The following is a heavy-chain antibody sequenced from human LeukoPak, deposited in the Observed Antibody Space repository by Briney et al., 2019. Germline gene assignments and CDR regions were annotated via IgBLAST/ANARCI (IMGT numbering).Heavy chain of an antibody. CDR1: GGSISSGDYY. CDR2: IYYSGST. V-gene: IGHV4-30-4*08. D-gene: IGHD2-2*01. CDR3: ARGRYCSSTSCYESAFDI. Sequence: KPSQTLSLTCTVSGGSISSGDYYWSCIRQPPGKGLEWIGYIYYSGSTYYNPSLKSRVTISVDTSKNQFSLKLSSVTAADTAVYYCARGRYCSSTSCYESAFDIWGQGTMVTVSS. J-gene: IGHJ3*02.